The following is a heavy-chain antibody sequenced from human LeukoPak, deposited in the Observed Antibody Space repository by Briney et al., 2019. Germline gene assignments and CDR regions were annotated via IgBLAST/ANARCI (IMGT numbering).Heavy chain of an antibody. CDR3: AKYRGHIVVVTGVPDY. D-gene: IGHD2-21*02. Sequence: PGGSLRLSCIASGFPLSSYAMSWVPHAPGKGLEWVSAVSGSGSNTYYADAVKGRFTISKDHSKNTMYLQVNGLRQEDTAIYYCAKYRGHIVVVTGVPDYWGQGTLVTVSS. CDR1: GFPLSSYA. J-gene: IGHJ4*02. V-gene: IGHV3-23*01. CDR2: VSGSGSNT.